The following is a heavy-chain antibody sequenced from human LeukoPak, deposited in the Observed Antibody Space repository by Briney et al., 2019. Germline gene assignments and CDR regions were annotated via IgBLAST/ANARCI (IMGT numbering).Heavy chain of an antibody. V-gene: IGHV3-66*01. CDR3: ARDVGGSYFGDHWFDP. CDR2: IYTGGNT. Sequence: GGSLRLSCAASGFTVSSNYMNWVRQAPGKGLEWVSVIYTGGNTYYADSVKGRFTIQMNSLRAEDTAMYYCARDVGGSYFGDHWFDPWGQGTLVTVSS. CDR1: GFTVSSNY. J-gene: IGHJ5*02. D-gene: IGHD1-26*01.